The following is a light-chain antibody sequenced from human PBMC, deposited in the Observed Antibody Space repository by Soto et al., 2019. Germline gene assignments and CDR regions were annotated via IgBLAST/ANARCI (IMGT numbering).Light chain of an antibody. CDR2: GTS. V-gene: IGKV3-15*01. CDR3: QQYNYWPIT. J-gene: IGKJ5*01. Sequence: DIVMTQSPATLSVSPGERATLSCRASQSVSSNLAWYQQKPGQSPRLLIYGTSTRATGIPARFSGSGSETDFTLTVSSLRSEDSAVYYCQQYNYWPITFGQGTRLEIK. CDR1: QSVSSN.